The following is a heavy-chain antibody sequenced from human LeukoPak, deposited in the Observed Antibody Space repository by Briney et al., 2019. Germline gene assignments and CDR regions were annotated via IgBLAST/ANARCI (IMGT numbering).Heavy chain of an antibody. J-gene: IGHJ6*03. Sequence: GGSLRLSCAASGFTFSSYWMSWVRQAPGKGLEWVSGISWNSGSIGYADSVKGRFTISRDNAKNSLYLQMNSLRAEDMALYYCAKGRVATIHTSYMDVWGKGTTVTVSS. D-gene: IGHD5-12*01. CDR1: GFTFSSYW. CDR3: AKGRVATIHTSYMDV. V-gene: IGHV3-9*03. CDR2: ISWNSGSI.